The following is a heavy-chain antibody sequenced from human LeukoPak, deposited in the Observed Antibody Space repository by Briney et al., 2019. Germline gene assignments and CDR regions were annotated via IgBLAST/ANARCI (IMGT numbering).Heavy chain of an antibody. CDR2: IIHRVTT. J-gene: IGHJ4*02. CDR3: ARGEWFAEKIWVFDY. Sequence: SETLSLTCAVYGGSFSGYYWSWLRQPPGKGLEWIGEIIHRVTTNYNPALKSRVTISVDTSKTQFSLKLSSVTAADTAVYYCARGEWFAEKIWVFDYWGQGTLVTVSS. CDR1: GGSFSGYY. D-gene: IGHD3-10*01. V-gene: IGHV4-34*01.